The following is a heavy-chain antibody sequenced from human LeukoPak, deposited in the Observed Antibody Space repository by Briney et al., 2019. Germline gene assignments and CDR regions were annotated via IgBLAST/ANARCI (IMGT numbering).Heavy chain of an antibody. CDR3: ATLNPDSTYYYYMDV. D-gene: IGHD2/OR15-2a*01. Sequence: ASVKISCKVSGCTFTDYMHWVQQAPGKGLEWMGLVDPEDGEPIYAEKFQGRVTITADTSTDTAYMELSSLRSEDTAVYYCATLNPDSTYYYYMDVWGKGTTVTVSS. CDR2: VDPEDGEP. V-gene: IGHV1-69-2*01. CDR1: GCTFTDY. J-gene: IGHJ6*03.